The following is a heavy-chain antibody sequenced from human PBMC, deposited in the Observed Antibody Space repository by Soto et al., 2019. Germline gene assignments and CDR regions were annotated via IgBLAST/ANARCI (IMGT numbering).Heavy chain of an antibody. D-gene: IGHD3-10*01. Sequence: EVQLVESGGGLIQPGGSLRLSCAVSGFTVSNNYMSWVRQAPGKGLEGVSVIYSGGYTAYGDSVKGRFTISRDNSKNTLYPQRKSRGPGGPAVYYCAAHPGGGGYWGQGTLVTVSS. CDR3: AAHPGGGGY. J-gene: IGHJ4*02. V-gene: IGHV3-53*01. CDR2: IYSGGYT. CDR1: GFTVSNNY.